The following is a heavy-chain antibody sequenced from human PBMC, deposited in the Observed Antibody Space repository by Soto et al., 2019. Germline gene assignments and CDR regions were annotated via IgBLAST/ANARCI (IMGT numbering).Heavy chain of an antibody. CDR2: ISSNGGST. CDR3: VKDQGGYSGYVFDY. D-gene: IGHD5-12*01. Sequence: PGGPRGPSFPASEFPFRAYPMPGFRRAPGKGLEYVSAISSNGGSTYYADSVKGRFTISRDNSKNTLYLQMSSLRAEDTAVYYCVKDQGGYSGYVFDYWGQGTLVTVSS. V-gene: IGHV3-64D*06. CDR1: EFPFRAYP. J-gene: IGHJ4*02.